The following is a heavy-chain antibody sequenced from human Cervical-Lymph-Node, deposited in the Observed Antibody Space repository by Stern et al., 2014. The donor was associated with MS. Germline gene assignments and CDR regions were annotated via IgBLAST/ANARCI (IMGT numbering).Heavy chain of an antibody. Sequence: VQLVESGGGVVQPGRSLRLSCAASGFTFSNYGMHWVRQAPGKGLEWVAVISYDGSNKYYADSVKGRFTISRDNSKNTLYLQMNSLRAEDTAVYYCAKQESWEQQLDTEALDYWGQGTLVTVSS. CDR2: ISYDGSNK. CDR1: GFTFSNYG. J-gene: IGHJ4*02. CDR3: AKQESWEQQLDTEALDY. D-gene: IGHD6-13*01. V-gene: IGHV3-30*18.